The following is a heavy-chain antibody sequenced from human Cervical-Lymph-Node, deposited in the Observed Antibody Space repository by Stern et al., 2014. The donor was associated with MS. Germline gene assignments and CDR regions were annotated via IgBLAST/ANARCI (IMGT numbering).Heavy chain of an antibody. D-gene: IGHD4-17*01. J-gene: IGHJ4*02. CDR3: ARKGVTTGGGFDY. CDR1: GGPVSSGNYY. Sequence: QVQLQESGPGLVKPSETLSLTCTVSGGPVSSGNYYWSWIRLPPGKGLEWIGYINHSGSTSYIPPLKSRVTISIDTSKNQFSLKLRSVIAADTAVYYCARKGVTTGGGFDYWGQGTLITVSS. V-gene: IGHV4-61*01. CDR2: INHSGST.